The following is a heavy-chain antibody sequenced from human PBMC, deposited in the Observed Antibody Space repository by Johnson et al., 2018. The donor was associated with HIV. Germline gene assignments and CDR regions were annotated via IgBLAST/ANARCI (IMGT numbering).Heavy chain of an antibody. CDR1: GFTFDDYG. CDR3: AKGSGGEADAFDI. D-gene: IGHD3-16*01. V-gene: IGHV3-20*04. CDR2: INWNGVRT. J-gene: IGHJ3*02. Sequence: VQLVESGGGVVRPGGSVRLSCVVEGFTFDDYGMSWVRQAPGKGLEWVSGINWNGVRTGYVDSLKGRFTISRDNAKNYLYLQMNSLRAEDTALYYCAKGSGGEADAFDIWGQGTMVTVSS.